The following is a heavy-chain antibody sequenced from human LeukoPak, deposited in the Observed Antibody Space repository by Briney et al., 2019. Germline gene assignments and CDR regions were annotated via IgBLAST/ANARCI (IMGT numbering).Heavy chain of an antibody. Sequence: GGSLRLSCAASGITFSSYGMHWVRQAPGKGLEWVALIWYDGSNKYYTDSVKGRLAISRDNSKNTLYLQMNSLRAEDTAIYYCAREGPRGNSQFDYWGQGTLVTVSS. CDR1: GITFSSYG. CDR3: AREGPRGNSQFDY. J-gene: IGHJ4*02. CDR2: IWYDGSNK. V-gene: IGHV3-33*01. D-gene: IGHD2/OR15-2a*01.